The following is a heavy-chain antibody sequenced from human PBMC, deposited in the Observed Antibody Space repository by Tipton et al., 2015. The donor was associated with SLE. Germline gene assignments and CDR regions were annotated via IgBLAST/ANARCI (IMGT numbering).Heavy chain of an antibody. CDR1: GGSISSYY. V-gene: IGHV4-59*01. Sequence: TLSLTCTVSGGSISSYYWSWLRQPPGKGLEWIGYIYYSGGTNYNPSLKSRVTISVDTSKNQFSLKLSSVTAADTAVYYCARDVRYGGNFYYYMDVWGKGTTVTVSS. J-gene: IGHJ6*03. CDR2: IYYSGGT. CDR3: ARDVRYGGNFYYYMDV. D-gene: IGHD4-23*01.